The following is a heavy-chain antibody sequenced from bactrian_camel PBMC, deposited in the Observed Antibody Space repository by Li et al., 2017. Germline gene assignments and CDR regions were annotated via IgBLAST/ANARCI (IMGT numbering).Heavy chain of an antibody. V-gene: IGHV3S1*01. Sequence: HVQLVESGGGSVQVGESLRLSCEATGYPEISYCMAWFRQAPGKEREGVARIYTGSGNTYYADSVKGRFTISRDNAENTVYLQMNRLQPEDTGVYYCANVPPTSLAVGLGARGQGTQVTVS. D-gene: IGHD5*01. J-gene: IGHJ4*01. CDR2: IYTGSGNT. CDR1: GYPEISYC.